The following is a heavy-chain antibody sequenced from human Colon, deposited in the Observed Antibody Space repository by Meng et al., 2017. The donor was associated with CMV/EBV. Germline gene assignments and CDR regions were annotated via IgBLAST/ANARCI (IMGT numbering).Heavy chain of an antibody. CDR3: AKENTYFYGSGTTTDY. CDR1: GFSFSSYA. CDR2: ISGNDGTT. Sequence: GESLKISCAASGFSFSSYAMAWVRQAPGKGLEWVSAISGNDGTTYYADSVKGRFTLFRDNSKKSLYLQMNSLRAEDTAVYYCAKENTYFYGSGTTTDYWGQGTLVTVSS. V-gene: IGHV3-23*01. D-gene: IGHD3-10*01. J-gene: IGHJ4*02.